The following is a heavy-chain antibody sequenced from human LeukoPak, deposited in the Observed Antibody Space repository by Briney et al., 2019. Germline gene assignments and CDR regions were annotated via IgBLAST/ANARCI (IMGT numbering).Heavy chain of an antibody. CDR2: FDPEDGET. CDR1: GYTLTELS. CDR3: ATDSYSSSWYPLDY. D-gene: IGHD6-13*01. Sequence: GASVKVSCKVSGYTLTELSMHWVRQAPGKGLEWMGGFDPEDGETIYAQKFQGRVTMTEDTSTDTAYMELSSLRSEDTAVYYCATDSYSSSWYPLDYWGQGTLVTVPS. J-gene: IGHJ4*02. V-gene: IGHV1-24*01.